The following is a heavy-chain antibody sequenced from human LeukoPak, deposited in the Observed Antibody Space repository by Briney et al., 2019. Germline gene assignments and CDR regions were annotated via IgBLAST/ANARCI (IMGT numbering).Heavy chain of an antibody. Sequence: GGSLRLSCAASGFTFSSYAMHWVRQAPGKGLEWVAVISYDGSNKYYADSVKGRFTISRDNSKNTLYLQMNSLRAEDTAVYYCAKVTYGSGTSLFFDVWGRGTLGTVAS. D-gene: IGHD3-10*01. CDR2: ISYDGSNK. CDR1: GFTFSSYA. J-gene: IGHJ2*01. V-gene: IGHV3-30-3*01. CDR3: AKVTYGSGTSLFFDV.